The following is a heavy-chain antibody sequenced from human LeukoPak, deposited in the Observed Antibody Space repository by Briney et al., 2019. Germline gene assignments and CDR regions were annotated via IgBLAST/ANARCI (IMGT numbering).Heavy chain of an antibody. CDR3: ASEKTLYGGYDY. J-gene: IGHJ4*02. V-gene: IGHV3-21*01. D-gene: IGHD4/OR15-4a*01. CDR2: ISSSSSYI. CDR1: GFTFSSYS. Sequence: GGSLRLSRAASGFTFSSYSMNWVRQAPGKGLEWVSSISSSSSYIYYADSVKGRFTISRDNAKNSLYLQMNSLRAEDTAVYYCASEKTLYGGYDYWGQGTLVTVSS.